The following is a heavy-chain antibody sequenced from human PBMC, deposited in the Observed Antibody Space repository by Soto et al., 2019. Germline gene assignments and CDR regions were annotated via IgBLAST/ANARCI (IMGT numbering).Heavy chain of an antibody. Sequence: GGSLRLSCAASGFTFSSYAMSWVRQAPGKGLEWVSAISGSGGSTYYADSVKGRFTISRDNSKNTLYLQMNSLRAEDTAVYYCAKDLEGDPEHPSDYWGQGTLVTVSS. CDR3: AKDLEGDPEHPSDY. V-gene: IGHV3-23*01. CDR1: GFTFSSYA. CDR2: ISGSGGST. J-gene: IGHJ4*02. D-gene: IGHD3-16*01.